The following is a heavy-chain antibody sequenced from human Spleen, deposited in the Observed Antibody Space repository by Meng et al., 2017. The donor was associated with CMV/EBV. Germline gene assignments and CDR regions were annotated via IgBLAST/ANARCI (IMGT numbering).Heavy chain of an antibody. CDR2: INPNSGGT. D-gene: IGHD6-6*01. V-gene: IGHV1-2*02. CDR1: GYTFTGYH. J-gene: IGHJ4*02. Sequence: CKASGYTFTGYHMHWVRQAPGQGLEWMGWINPNSGGTNYAQKFQGRVTMTRDTSISTAYMELSRLRSDDTAVYYCATEGQLSSGGFDYWGQGTLVTVSS. CDR3: ATEGQLSSGGFDY.